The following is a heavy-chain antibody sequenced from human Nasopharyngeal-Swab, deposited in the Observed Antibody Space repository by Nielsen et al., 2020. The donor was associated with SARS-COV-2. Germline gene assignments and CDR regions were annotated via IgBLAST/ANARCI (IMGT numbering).Heavy chain of an antibody. V-gene: IGHV4-4*02. J-gene: IGHJ6*02. Sequence: WIRQPPGKGLEWIGEIYHSGSTNYNPSLTSRVTISVDKSKNQFSLKLSSVTAADTVVYYCARSIAAAGTSSGYYGMDVWGQGTTVTVSS. D-gene: IGHD6-13*01. CDR2: IYHSGST. CDR3: ARSIAAAGTSSGYYGMDV.